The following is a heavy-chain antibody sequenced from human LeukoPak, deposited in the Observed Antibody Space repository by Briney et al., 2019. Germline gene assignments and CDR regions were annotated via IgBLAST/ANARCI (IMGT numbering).Heavy chain of an antibody. CDR3: ATRNYYDSSGQRDY. V-gene: IGHV3-30*02. D-gene: IGHD3-22*01. CDR2: IRYDGSNK. J-gene: IGHJ4*02. CDR1: GFTFSSYG. Sequence: GGSLRLSCAASGFTFSSYGMHWVRQAPGKGLEWVAFIRYDGSNKYYVDSVKGRFTISRDNSKNTLYLQMNSLRAEDTAVYYCATRNYYDSSGQRDYWGQGTLVTVSS.